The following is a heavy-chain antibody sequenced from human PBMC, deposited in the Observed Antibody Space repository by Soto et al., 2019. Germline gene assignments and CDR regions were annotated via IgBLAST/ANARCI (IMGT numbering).Heavy chain of an antibody. CDR2: ISYDGSNK. Sequence: PGGSLRLSCAASGFTFSSYGMHWVRQAPGKGLEWVAVISYDGSNKYYADSVKGRFTISRDNSKNTLYLQMNSLRAEDTAVYYCANNWRVAAGKAPPDYWGQGTLVTVSS. CDR1: GFTFSSYG. J-gene: IGHJ4*02. CDR3: ANNWRVAAGKAPPDY. D-gene: IGHD6-13*01. V-gene: IGHV3-30*18.